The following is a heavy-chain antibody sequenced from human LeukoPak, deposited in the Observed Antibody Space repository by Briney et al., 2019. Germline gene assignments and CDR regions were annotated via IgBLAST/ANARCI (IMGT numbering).Heavy chain of an antibody. CDR2: ISAYNGNT. D-gene: IGHD2-2*01. CDR1: GYTFTSYG. Sequence: GVSVKVSCKASGYTFTSYGISWVRQAPGQGLEWMGWISAYNGNTNYAQKLQGRVTMTTDTSTSTAYMELRSLRSDDTAVYYCARDDCSSTSCYFDYWGQGTLVTVSS. J-gene: IGHJ4*02. CDR3: ARDDCSSTSCYFDY. V-gene: IGHV1-18*01.